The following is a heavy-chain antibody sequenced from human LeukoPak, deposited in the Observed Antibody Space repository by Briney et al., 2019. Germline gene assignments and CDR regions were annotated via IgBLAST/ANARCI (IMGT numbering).Heavy chain of an antibody. Sequence: PSETLSLTCTVSGGSISSYYWSWIRQSPGTGLEWIGEVNHSGTSNYNPSLKSRVTLSVDTSRNQFSLRLTSVNAADTAVYCARHKPEGGSYSFDYWGQGTRVVVSS. CDR1: GGSISSYY. CDR3: RHKPEGGSYSFDY. D-gene: IGHD1-26*01. V-gene: IGHV4-34*01. J-gene: IGHJ4*02. CDR2: VNHSGTS.